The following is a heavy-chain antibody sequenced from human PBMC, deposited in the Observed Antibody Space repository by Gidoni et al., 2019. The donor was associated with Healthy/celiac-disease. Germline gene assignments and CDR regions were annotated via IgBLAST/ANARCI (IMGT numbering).Heavy chain of an antibody. CDR3: ARGRISYDDSSGSKNQFDY. CDR1: GGSFSGYY. CDR2: SNHSGRT. Sequence: QVQLQQWVAGLLKPSETLSLPCAVYGGSFSGYYWSWIRQPPGKGLEWIGESNHSGRTNYNPSLKSRVTISVDTSKNQYSLKLRSVTAAETDVDYCARGRISYDDSSGSKNQFDYGGQGTLVTVSS. D-gene: IGHD3-22*01. J-gene: IGHJ4*02. V-gene: IGHV4-34*01.